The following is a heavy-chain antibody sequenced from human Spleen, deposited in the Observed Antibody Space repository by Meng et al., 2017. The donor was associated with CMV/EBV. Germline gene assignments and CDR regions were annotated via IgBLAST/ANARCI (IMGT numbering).Heavy chain of an antibody. D-gene: IGHD6-13*01. CDR3: ARDQQLIPAEYFQH. V-gene: IGHV1-46*01. J-gene: IGHJ1*01. CDR1: GYTFTSYY. CDR2: INPSGGST. Sequence: QVQLVQFGAEGKKTGASVKVSCKASGYTFTSYYMHWVQQAPEQGLEWAGIINPSGGSTSYAQKFQGRVTMTRDTSTSTVYMELSSLRSDDTAVYYCARDQQLIPAEYFQHWGPGTLVTVSS.